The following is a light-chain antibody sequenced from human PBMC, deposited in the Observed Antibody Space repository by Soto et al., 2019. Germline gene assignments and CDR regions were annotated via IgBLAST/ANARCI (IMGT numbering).Light chain of an antibody. J-gene: IGLJ3*02. CDR2: EVS. V-gene: IGLV2-14*01. CDR1: GSDVGGYNY. CDR3: SSYTSRSTWV. Sequence: QSVLTQPASVSGSPGQSITISCTGTGSDVGGYNYVSWYQQHPGKAPKVIISEVSNRPPGVSNRFSGSKSGNTASLTISGLQAEDEADYHCSSYTSRSTWVFGGGTKLTVL.